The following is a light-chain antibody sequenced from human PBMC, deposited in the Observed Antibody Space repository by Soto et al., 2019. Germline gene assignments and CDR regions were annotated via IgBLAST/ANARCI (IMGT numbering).Light chain of an antibody. CDR3: QQIYTIPLT. CDR1: QSIGSY. Sequence: EIQMTQSPSSLSASVVERVTITFLASQSIGSYLNWYQQKPGKAPNLLIHGGSILQSGVPPRFSGGGGGTDFTLTISSLQPEDFASYYCQQIYTIPLTFGGGTKVDIK. V-gene: IGKV1-39*01. J-gene: IGKJ4*01. CDR2: GGS.